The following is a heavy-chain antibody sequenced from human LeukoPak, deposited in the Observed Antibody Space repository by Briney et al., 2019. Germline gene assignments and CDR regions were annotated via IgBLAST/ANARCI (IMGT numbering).Heavy chain of an antibody. CDR2: IWYDGSNK. CDR3: ARPYNSGWYGDLDY. J-gene: IGHJ4*02. Sequence: GGSLRLSCAASGFTFSSYGMHWVRQAPGKGLEWVAVIWYDGSNKYYADSVKGRFTISRDNSKNTLYLQMNTLRAEDTAVYYCARPYNSGWYGDLDYWGQGTLVTVSS. V-gene: IGHV3-33*01. D-gene: IGHD6-19*01. CDR1: GFTFSSYG.